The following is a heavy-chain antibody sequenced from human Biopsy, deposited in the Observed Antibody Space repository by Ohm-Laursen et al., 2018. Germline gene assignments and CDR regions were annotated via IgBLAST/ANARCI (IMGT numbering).Heavy chain of an antibody. J-gene: IGHJ5*01. CDR2: ISASSSYI. D-gene: IGHD3-16*01. Sequence: SLRLSCTASGVTLSGYGMHWVRQAPGKGLEWVSSISASSSYIYYADSVKGRFTVSRDNTKNTLYLQMNSLRAADTAIYFCATELLPPGVGGPWLDSWGQGTPVTVSS. V-gene: IGHV3-21*06. CDR1: GVTLSGYG. CDR3: ATELLPPGVGGPWLDS.